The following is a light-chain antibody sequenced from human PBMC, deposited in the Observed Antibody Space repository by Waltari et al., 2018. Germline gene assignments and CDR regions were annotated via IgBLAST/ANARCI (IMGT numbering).Light chain of an antibody. Sequence: QSGLTQPASVFGSPGKAITISCTGTSSDVASFKVVSWFQQYPGKAPKLIIYEDTERPSAVSSRFSGSKSGNTASLSISGLQAEDEADYHCCSYSRSSPWVFGGGTKLTVL. V-gene: IGLV2-23*01. CDR2: EDT. J-gene: IGLJ3*02. CDR3: CSYSRSSPWV. CDR1: SSDVASFKV.